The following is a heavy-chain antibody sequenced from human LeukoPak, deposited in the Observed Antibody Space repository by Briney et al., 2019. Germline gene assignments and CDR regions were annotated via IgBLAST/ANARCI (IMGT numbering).Heavy chain of an antibody. CDR3: AKGRTRGYYYMDV. CDR1: GFTFTSYG. V-gene: IGHV3-23*01. D-gene: IGHD3-10*01. CDR2: ISGSGGST. J-gene: IGHJ6*03. Sequence: PGGSLRLSCEASGFTFTSYGMSWFRQAPGKGLEWVSAISGSGGSTYYADSVKGRFTISRDNSKNTLYLQMNSLRAEDTAVYYCAKGRTRGYYYMDVWGKGTTVTVSS.